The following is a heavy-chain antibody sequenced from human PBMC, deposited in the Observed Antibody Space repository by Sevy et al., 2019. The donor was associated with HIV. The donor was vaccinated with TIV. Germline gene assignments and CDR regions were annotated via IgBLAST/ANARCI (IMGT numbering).Heavy chain of an antibody. V-gene: IGHV3-9*01. D-gene: IGHD6-19*01. CDR3: AKGAGQWLGDAFDT. J-gene: IGHJ3*02. Sequence: GGSLRLSCAASGFTFDEYAIHWVRQAPGKGLEWVSGIIWNSGIIDYGDSMKGRFTISRDNTKNSLYLQMNSLRTEDTALYYCAKGAGQWLGDAFDTWGQGTMVTVSS. CDR2: IIWNSGII. CDR1: GFTFDEYA.